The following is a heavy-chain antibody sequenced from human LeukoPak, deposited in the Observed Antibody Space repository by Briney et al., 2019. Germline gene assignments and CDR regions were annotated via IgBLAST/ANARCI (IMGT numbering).Heavy chain of an antibody. J-gene: IGHJ3*02. Sequence: SETLSLTCTVSGGSISSSSYYWGWIRQPPGKGLEWIGYIYYSGSTNYNPSLKSRVTISVDTSKNQFSLKLSSVTAADTAVYYCARDKASSKAFDIWGQGTMVTVSS. V-gene: IGHV4-61*01. CDR2: IYYSGST. D-gene: IGHD6-6*01. CDR3: ARDKASSKAFDI. CDR1: GGSISSSSYY.